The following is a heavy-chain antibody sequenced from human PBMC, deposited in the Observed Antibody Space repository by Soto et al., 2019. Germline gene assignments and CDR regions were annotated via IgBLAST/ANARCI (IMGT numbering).Heavy chain of an antibody. D-gene: IGHD6-19*01. CDR3: AREEYSSGWYYFDY. CDR2: IIPIFGTA. CDR1: GGTFSSYA. J-gene: IGHJ4*02. Sequence: SVKVSCKASGGTFSSYAISWVRQAPGQGLEWMGGIIPIFGTANYAQKFQGRVTITADKSTSTAYMELSSLRSEDTAVYYCAREEYSSGWYYFDYWGPGTMVTVYS. V-gene: IGHV1-69*06.